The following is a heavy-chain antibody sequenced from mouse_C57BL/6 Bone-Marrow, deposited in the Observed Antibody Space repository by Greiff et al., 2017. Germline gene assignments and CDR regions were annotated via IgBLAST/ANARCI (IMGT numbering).Heavy chain of an antibody. CDR1: GYTFTSYW. Sequence: VQLQQPGAELVKPGASVKMSCKASGYTFTSYWITWVKPRPGQGLEWIGDIYPGSGSTNYNEKFKSKATLTVDTSSSPAYMQLSSLTSEDSAVYYCARERSYVHLYWYFDVWGTGTTVTVSS. CDR2: IYPGSGST. D-gene: IGHD1-1*01. V-gene: IGHV1-55*01. J-gene: IGHJ1*03. CDR3: ARERSYVHLYWYFDV.